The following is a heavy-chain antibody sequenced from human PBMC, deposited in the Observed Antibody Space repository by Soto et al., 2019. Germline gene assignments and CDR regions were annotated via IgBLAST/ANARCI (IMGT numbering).Heavy chain of an antibody. J-gene: IGHJ6*02. Sequence: ASVKVSCKASGYTFTGYYMHWVRQAPGQGLEWMGWINPNSGGTNYAQKFQGRVTMTTDTSTSTAYMELRSLRSDDTAVYYCARSHRITKLMDVWGQGTTVTVSS. CDR2: INPNSGGT. CDR1: GYTFTGYY. CDR3: ARSHRITKLMDV. V-gene: IGHV1-2*02. D-gene: IGHD1-20*01.